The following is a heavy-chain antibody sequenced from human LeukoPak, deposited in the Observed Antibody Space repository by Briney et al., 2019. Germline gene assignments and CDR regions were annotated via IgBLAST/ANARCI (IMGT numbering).Heavy chain of an antibody. J-gene: IGHJ6*02. Sequence: SVKVSCKASGGTFSSYAISRVRQAPGQGLEWMGGIIPIFGTANYAQKFQGRVTITADESTSTAYMELSSLRSEDTAVYYCASWKVQIQLCPVYYYYGMDVWGQGTTVTVSS. CDR1: GGTFSSYA. CDR3: ASWKVQIQLCPVYYYYGMDV. D-gene: IGHD5-18*01. V-gene: IGHV1-69*13. CDR2: IIPIFGTA.